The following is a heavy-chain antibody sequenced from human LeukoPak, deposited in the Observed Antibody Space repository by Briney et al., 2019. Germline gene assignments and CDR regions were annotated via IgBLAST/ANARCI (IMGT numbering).Heavy chain of an antibody. Sequence: GGSLRLSCAASGFTFSSYSMNWVRQAPGKGLEWVSSISSSYIYYADSVKGRFTISRDNAKNSLYLQMNSLRAEDTAVYYCARGPTIFGVVIIPGFDYWGQGTLVTVSS. CDR3: ARGPTIFGVVIIPGFDY. D-gene: IGHD3-3*01. J-gene: IGHJ4*02. CDR2: ISSSYI. V-gene: IGHV3-21*01. CDR1: GFTFSSYS.